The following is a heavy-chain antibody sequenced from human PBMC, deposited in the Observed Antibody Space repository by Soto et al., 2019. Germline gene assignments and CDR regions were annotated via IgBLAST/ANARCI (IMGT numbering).Heavy chain of an antibody. D-gene: IGHD2-2*01. V-gene: IGHV1-69*02. J-gene: IGHJ5*02. CDR3: ARGFAVVPAPDTGLNWFDP. Sequence: QVQLVQSGAEVKKPGSSVNVSCKASGGTFSTYSIGWVRQAPGQGLEWMGRIIPILGVVDYAEKFQDRVTITADRATTTAYMGLSSLRSDDTAVYYCARGFAVVPAPDTGLNWFDPWGQGTLVTVSS. CDR2: IIPILGVV. CDR1: GGTFSTYS.